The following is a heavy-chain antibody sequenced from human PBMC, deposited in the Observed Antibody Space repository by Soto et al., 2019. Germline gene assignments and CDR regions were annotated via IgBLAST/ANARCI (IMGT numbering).Heavy chain of an antibody. J-gene: IGHJ6*02. CDR3: AKDXGEEGLKFLEWFGGMDV. CDR1: GFSVSNYW. CDR2: IKSDGTT. D-gene: IGHD3-3*01. V-gene: IGHV3-74*01. Sequence: PGASLRLSCAASGFSVSNYWMNWVRQAPGKGLVWVSHIKSDGTTSYADPVEGRFTVSRDDAKNTFYLQMNGLRAEDTAVYYCAKDXGEEGLKFLEWFGGMDVWGHGTTVTVSS.